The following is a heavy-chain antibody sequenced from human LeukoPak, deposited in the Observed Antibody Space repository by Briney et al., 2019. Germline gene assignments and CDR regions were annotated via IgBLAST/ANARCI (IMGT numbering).Heavy chain of an antibody. Sequence: GGSLRVTSAASGFNFQSYGMTWGRQAPGKGLEWVSEISGSGGTTYYADSVKGRFTISRDNAKNSLYLQMNSLRAEDTAVYYCAVRFDYWGQGILVTVSS. V-gene: IGHV3-23*01. CDR1: GFNFQSYG. CDR2: ISGSGGTT. J-gene: IGHJ4*02. CDR3: AVRFDY. D-gene: IGHD3-16*02.